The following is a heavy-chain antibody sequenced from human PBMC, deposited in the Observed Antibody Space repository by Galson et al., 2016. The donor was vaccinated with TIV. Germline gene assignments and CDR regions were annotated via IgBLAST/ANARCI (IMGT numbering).Heavy chain of an antibody. V-gene: IGHV1-69*13. CDR2: ILPIFGAA. J-gene: IGHJ6*03. D-gene: IGHD6-19*01. CDR3: ARPSSSCRGCSYYYYMDV. CDR1: GGTFTNYA. Sequence: SVKVSCKASGGTFTNYAFSWVRQAPGQGLEWMGGILPIFGAATYAQKFQGRVTITADESTNTAYMELSSLKSDDTAMYYCARPSSSCRGCSYYYYMDVWGKGTTATVSS.